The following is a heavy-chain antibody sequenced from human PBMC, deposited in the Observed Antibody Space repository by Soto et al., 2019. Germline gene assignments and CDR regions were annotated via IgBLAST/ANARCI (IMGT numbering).Heavy chain of an antibody. J-gene: IGHJ4*02. CDR2: INPNSGGT. CDR1: GYTFTGYY. V-gene: IGHV1-2*04. D-gene: IGHD5-12*01. Sequence: GASVKVSCKASGYTFTGYYMHWVRQAPGQGLEWMGWINPNSGGTNYAQKFQGWVTMTRDTSISTAYMELSRLRSDDTAVYYCARDKNSGYDSGFDYWGQGTLVTVSS. CDR3: ARDKNSGYDSGFDY.